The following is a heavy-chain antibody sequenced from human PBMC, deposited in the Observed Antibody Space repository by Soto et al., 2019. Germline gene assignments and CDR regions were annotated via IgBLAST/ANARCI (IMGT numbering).Heavy chain of an antibody. CDR3: AKDAISGDGIWLMDS. V-gene: IGHV3-23*01. Sequence: GGSLRLSCAASGFTFRNYAMTWARQAPGKGLEWVSSLLRSGSSAYYADSVRGRFTISGDTSASSLYLQMDNLRAEDAAIYYCAKDAISGDGIWLMDSWGQGTVVTVSS. D-gene: IGHD4-17*01. J-gene: IGHJ5*02. CDR2: LLRSGSSA. CDR1: GFTFRNYA.